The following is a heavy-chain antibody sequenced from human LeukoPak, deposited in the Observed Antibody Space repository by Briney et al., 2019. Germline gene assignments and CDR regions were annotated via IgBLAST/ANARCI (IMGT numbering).Heavy chain of an antibody. V-gene: IGHV4-59*08. CDR1: GGSITSDY. D-gene: IGHD3-22*01. Sequence: SETLSLTCIVSGGSITSDYWTWIRQTPGKGLEWSGHIYYSGDTNYNPSLRSRATISVDTSKTQVSLKLSAVTAADTAVYYCARRTYDYESGGYYYGRGWFDPWGQGTLVTVSS. J-gene: IGHJ5*02. CDR3: ARRTYDYESGGYYYGRGWFDP. CDR2: IYYSGDT.